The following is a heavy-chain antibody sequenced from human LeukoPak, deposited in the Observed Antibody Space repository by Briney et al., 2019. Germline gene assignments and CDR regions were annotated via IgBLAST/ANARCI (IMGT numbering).Heavy chain of an antibody. V-gene: IGHV4-59*01. J-gene: IGHJ6*03. D-gene: IGHD4-11*01. CDR1: GGSISSYY. Sequence: SETLSLTCTVSGGSISSYYWSWIRQPPGKGLEWIGYIYYSGSTNYNPSLKSRVTISVDTSKNQFSLKLSSVTAADTAVYYCARASVTYYYYYCMDVWGKGTTVTVSS. CDR2: IYYSGST. CDR3: ARASVTYYYYYCMDV.